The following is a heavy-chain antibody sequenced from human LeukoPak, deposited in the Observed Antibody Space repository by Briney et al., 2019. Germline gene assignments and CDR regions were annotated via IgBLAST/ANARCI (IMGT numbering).Heavy chain of an antibody. Sequence: RGSLRLSCTASGFIFSNFEMNWVRQAPGKGLQWLAYINSGATSEYYADSVKGRFTISRDNAKNSLFLQMNSLRVQDTAIYYCARVICTGGSCFQNDYWGQGTLVTVSS. CDR2: INSGATSE. CDR3: ARVICTGGSCFQNDY. D-gene: IGHD2-15*01. V-gene: IGHV3-48*03. J-gene: IGHJ4*02. CDR1: GFIFSNFE.